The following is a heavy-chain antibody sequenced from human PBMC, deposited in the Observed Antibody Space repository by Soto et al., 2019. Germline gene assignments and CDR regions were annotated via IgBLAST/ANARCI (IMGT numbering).Heavy chain of an antibody. V-gene: IGHV1-8*01. CDR3: AREWRTTKYGGYGHYYYGMDV. CDR1: GYTFTSYD. CDR2: MNPNSGNT. D-gene: IGHD5-12*01. J-gene: IGHJ6*02. Sequence: ASEKVSCKASGYTFTSYDINWVRQATGQGLEWMGWMNPNSGNTGYAQKFQGRVTMTRNTSISTAYMELSSLRSEDTAVYYCAREWRTTKYGGYGHYYYGMDVWGQGTTVTVSS.